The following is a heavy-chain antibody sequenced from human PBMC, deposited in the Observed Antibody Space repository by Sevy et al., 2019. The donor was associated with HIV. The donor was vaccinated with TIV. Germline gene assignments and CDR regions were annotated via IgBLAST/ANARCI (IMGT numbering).Heavy chain of an antibody. J-gene: IGHJ4*02. Sequence: GGSLRLSCAAPGFTFSSYAMHWVRQAPGKGLEWVAVISYDGSNKYYADSVKGRFTISRDNSKNTLYLQMNSLRAEDTAVYYCARTGYSGYVGDYWGQGTLVTVSS. CDR2: ISYDGSNK. D-gene: IGHD5-12*01. V-gene: IGHV3-30-3*01. CDR3: ARTGYSGYVGDY. CDR1: GFTFSSYA.